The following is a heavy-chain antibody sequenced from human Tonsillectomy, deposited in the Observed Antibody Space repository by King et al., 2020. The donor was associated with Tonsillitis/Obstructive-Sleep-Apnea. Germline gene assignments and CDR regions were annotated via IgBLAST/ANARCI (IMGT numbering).Heavy chain of an antibody. CDR1: GFSLSTSGVG. J-gene: IGHJ5*02. D-gene: IGHD2-15*01. CDR2: IYWDDDK. Sequence: TLQESGPTVVKPTQTLTLTCTFSGFSLSTSGVGVGWIRQPPGKALEWLALIYWDDDKRYTPSLRRRLTITKDTSKNQVVLTMTNMDPVDTATYYCAHRQGYCSGGSCPRYVDPGGQGTLAT. CDR3: AHRQGYCSGGSCPRYVDP. V-gene: IGHV2-5*02.